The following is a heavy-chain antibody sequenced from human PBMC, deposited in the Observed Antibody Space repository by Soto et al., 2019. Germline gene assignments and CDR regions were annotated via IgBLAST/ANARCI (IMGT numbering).Heavy chain of an antibody. Sequence: QVQLQESGPGLVKPSETLSLTCTVSGGSVSSGSYYWSWIRQPPGKGLEWIGYTYYSGSTNYNPSPQSRVTISVETSKNLFSLKLSSVTAADTAVYYCAREGDHSALDVWGQGTTVTVSS. V-gene: IGHV4-61*01. CDR3: AREGDHSALDV. D-gene: IGHD3-16*01. CDR2: TYYSGST. CDR1: GGSVSSGSYY. J-gene: IGHJ6*02.